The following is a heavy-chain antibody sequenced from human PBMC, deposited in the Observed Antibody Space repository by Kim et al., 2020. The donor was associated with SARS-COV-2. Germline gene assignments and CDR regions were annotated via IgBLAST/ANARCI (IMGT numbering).Heavy chain of an antibody. Sequence: ISDSGVRTHYAYSVKGRFTISRDNSKSTLFLQMNSLRAEDTAVYYCEASDYWGQGSLVTVSS. J-gene: IGHJ4*02. CDR3: EASDY. V-gene: IGHV3-23*01. CDR2: ISDSGVRT.